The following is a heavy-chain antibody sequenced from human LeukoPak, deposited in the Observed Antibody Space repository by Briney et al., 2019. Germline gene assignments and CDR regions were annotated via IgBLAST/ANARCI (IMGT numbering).Heavy chain of an antibody. CDR1: GGSISSYY. V-gene: IGHV4-59*01. CDR2: VYYRGTT. CDR3: ASESSGSYYNYFDY. J-gene: IGHJ4*02. D-gene: IGHD3-22*01. Sequence: SETLSLTCTVSGGSISSYYWSWIRQPPRKGLEWIGYVYYRGTTNYSPSLKSRVTMSVDTSKNQFSLKLSSVTAADTAVYYCASESSGSYYNYFDYWGQGTLVTVPS.